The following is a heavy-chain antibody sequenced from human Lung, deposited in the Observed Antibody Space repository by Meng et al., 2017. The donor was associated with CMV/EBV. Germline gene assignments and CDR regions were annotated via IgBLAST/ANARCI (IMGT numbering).Heavy chain of an antibody. CDR2: INSDGSST. CDR1: GLTFSSYW. D-gene: IGHD4-11*01. Sequence: SCAASGLTFSSYWMHWVRQAPGKGLVWVSRINSDGSSTSYADSVKGRFTISRDNTKNTLYLQMNSLRDEDTAVYHCARPAHDYSTSFDYWAQGTXVTVSS. CDR3: ARPAHDYSTSFDY. J-gene: IGHJ4*02. V-gene: IGHV3-74*01.